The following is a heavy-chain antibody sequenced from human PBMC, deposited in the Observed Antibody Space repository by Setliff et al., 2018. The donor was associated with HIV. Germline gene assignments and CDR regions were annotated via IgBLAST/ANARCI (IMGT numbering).Heavy chain of an antibody. V-gene: IGHV4-31*03. J-gene: IGHJ6*03. CDR2: IYYSGGT. D-gene: IGHD1-26*01. Sequence: PSETLSLTCTVSGGSISSGGYYWSWIRQHPGKGLEWIGYIYYSGGTYYNPSLKSRLTISVDTSKNQFSLKLSSVTAADTAVYYCASQWERYYMDVWGKGTTVTVSS. CDR1: GGSISSGGYY. CDR3: ASQWERYYMDV.